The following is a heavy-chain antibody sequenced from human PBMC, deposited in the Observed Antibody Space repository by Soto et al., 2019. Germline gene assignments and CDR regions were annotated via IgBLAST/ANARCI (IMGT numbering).Heavy chain of an antibody. J-gene: IGHJ4*02. CDR2: SSDRRTGNT. Sequence: VGSLRLSCAASGFTFSSYTLNWVRRAPGKGLEWVATSSDRRTGNTHYSDSVRGRFTLSRDYSRNILFLQMDSLGADDTALYYCTTWPTAHFDYWGRGTQVTVSS. CDR1: GFTFSSYT. V-gene: IGHV3-23*01. CDR3: TTWPTAHFDY. D-gene: IGHD2-21*02.